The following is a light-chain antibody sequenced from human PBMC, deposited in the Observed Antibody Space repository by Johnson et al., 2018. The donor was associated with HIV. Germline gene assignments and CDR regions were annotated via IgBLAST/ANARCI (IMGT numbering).Light chain of an antibody. Sequence: QSLLTQPPSVSAAPGQTVTISCSGSSSNIGNNYVSWYQQLPGTAPKLLIYDNNKRPSGIPDRFSGSKSGTSATLGITGLQTGDEADYYCGAWDSGLTAHFVFGTGTKITVL. CDR2: DNN. V-gene: IGLV1-51*01. CDR3: GAWDSGLTAHFV. CDR1: SSNIGNNY. J-gene: IGLJ1*01.